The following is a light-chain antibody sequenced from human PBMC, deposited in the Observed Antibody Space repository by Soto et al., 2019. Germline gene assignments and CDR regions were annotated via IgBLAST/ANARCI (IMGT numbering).Light chain of an antibody. CDR2: GAS. CDR3: QQYGSSPQMCT. V-gene: IGKV3-20*01. Sequence: EIVLTQSPSTLSLSPGERATLSCRASQSVSSTYLAWYQQKLGQAPRLLIYGASSRATGIPDRFSGSGSGTDFTLTSSRLEPEDFAVYYCQQYGSSPQMCTFGQGTKLEIK. J-gene: IGKJ2*02. CDR1: QSVSSTY.